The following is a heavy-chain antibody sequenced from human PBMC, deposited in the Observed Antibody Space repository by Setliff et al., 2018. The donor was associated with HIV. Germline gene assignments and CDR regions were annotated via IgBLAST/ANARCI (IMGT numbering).Heavy chain of an antibody. D-gene: IGHD5-18*01. V-gene: IGHV4-59*02. CDR3: ARDQWGYSYGYYYYYYMDV. CDR2: IYYSGST. CDR1: SGSVNNYW. J-gene: IGHJ6*03. Sequence: SETLSLTCNVSSGSVNNYWWTWIRQPPGKGLEWIGYIYYSGSTYYNPSLKSRVTISVDTSKNQFSLMLSSVTAADTAVYYCARDQWGYSYGYYYYYYMDVWGKGTTVTVSS.